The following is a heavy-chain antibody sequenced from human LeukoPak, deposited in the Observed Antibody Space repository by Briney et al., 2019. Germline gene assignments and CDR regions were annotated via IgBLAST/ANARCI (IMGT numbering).Heavy chain of an antibody. CDR3: ARGFQLVCYFDY. D-gene: IGHD2-2*01. V-gene: IGHV3-64*04. CDR2: ISGSGNGFSI. J-gene: IGHJ4*02. Sequence: GGSLRLSCSASGFVFTIYTMYWVRQAPGKGPEYVSTISGSGNGFSIYYADSVKGRFTISRDNSKNTLYLQMNSLRAEDTAVYYCARGFQLVCYFDYWGQGTLVTVSS. CDR1: GFVFTIYT.